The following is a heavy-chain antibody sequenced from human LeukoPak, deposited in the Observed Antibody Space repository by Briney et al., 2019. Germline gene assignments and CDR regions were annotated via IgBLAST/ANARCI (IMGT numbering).Heavy chain of an antibody. CDR3: ARDLNVYDSSGPLGY. Sequence: ASVKVSYKASGYTFTSYGISWVRQAPGQGLEWMGWINPNSGGTNYAQKFQGRVTMTRDTSISTAYMELSRLRSDDTAVYYCARDLNVYDSSGPLGYWGQGTLVTVSS. J-gene: IGHJ4*02. CDR2: INPNSGGT. CDR1: GYTFTSYG. V-gene: IGHV1-2*02. D-gene: IGHD3-22*01.